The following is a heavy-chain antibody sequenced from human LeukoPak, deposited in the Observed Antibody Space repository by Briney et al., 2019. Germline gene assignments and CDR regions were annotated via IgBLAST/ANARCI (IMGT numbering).Heavy chain of an antibody. D-gene: IGHD2-15*01. J-gene: IGHJ4*02. CDR3: ARARCSGGSCYPYYFDY. CDR2: IYSGGST. Sequence: PGGSLRLSCAASGFTVSSNYISWVRQAPGKGLEWVSVIYSGGSTYYADSVKGRFTISRDNSKNTLYLQMNSLRAEDTAVYYCARARCSGGSCYPYYFDYWGQGTLVTVSS. V-gene: IGHV3-53*01. CDR1: GFTVSSNY.